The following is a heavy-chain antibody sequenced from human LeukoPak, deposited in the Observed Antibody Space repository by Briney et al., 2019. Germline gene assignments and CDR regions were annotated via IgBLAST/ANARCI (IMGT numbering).Heavy chain of an antibody. D-gene: IGHD5-18*01. CDR2: INTDGSSK. CDR1: GFTLRTYW. Sequence: GGSLRLSCAASGFTLRTYWMHWVRQAPGKGLVWVSHINTDGSSKSYADSVKGRFTISRDNAKNTLYLQMNSLRAEDTAVYYCARGGYSYGYDYWGQGTLVTVSS. V-gene: IGHV3-74*01. CDR3: ARGGYSYGYDY. J-gene: IGHJ4*02.